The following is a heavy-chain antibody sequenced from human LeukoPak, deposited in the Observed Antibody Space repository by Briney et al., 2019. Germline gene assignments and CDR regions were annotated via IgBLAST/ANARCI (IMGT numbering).Heavy chain of an antibody. J-gene: IGHJ1*01. CDR3: ARHAYSSSREYFQH. Sequence: SETLSLTCTVSGGSISSTSYYWGWIRQPPGKGLDWIGYINYSGNTYCNPSLKSRVIISVDTSKNQFSLKLSSVTAADTAVYYCARHAYSSSREYFQHWGQGTLVTVSS. CDR1: GGSISSTSYY. D-gene: IGHD6-13*01. CDR2: INYSGNT. V-gene: IGHV4-39*01.